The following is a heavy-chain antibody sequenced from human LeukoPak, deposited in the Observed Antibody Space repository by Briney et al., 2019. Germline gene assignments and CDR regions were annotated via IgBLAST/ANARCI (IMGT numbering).Heavy chain of an antibody. D-gene: IGHD6-13*01. CDR1: GGSFSGYY. J-gene: IGHJ6*02. V-gene: IGHV4-34*01. CDR3: ARSAAGRYYYYYYGMDV. CDR2: INHSGST. Sequence: SETLSLTCAVYGGSFSGYYWSWIRQPPGKGLEWIGEINHSGSTNYNPSLKSRVTISVDTSKNQFSLKLSSVTAADTAVYYRARSAAGRYYYYYYGMDVWGQGTTVTVSS.